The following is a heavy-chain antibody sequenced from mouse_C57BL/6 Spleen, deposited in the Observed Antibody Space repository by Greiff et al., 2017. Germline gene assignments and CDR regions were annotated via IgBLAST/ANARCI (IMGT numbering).Heavy chain of an antibody. J-gene: IGHJ1*03. V-gene: IGHV1-80*01. Sequence: VKLQESGAELVKPGASVKISCKASGYAFSSYWMNWVKQRPGKGLEWIGQIYPGDGDTNYNGKFKGKATLTADKSSSTAYMQLSSLTSEDSAVYFCARRVNFYWYFDVWGTGTTVTVSS. D-gene: IGHD1-3*01. CDR2: IYPGDGDT. CDR1: GYAFSSYW. CDR3: ARRVNFYWYFDV.